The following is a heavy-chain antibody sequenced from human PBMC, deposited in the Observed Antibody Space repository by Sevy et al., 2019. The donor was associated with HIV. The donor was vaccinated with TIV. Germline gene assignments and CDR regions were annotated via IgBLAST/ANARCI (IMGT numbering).Heavy chain of an antibody. D-gene: IGHD3-22*01. J-gene: IGHJ6*02. V-gene: IGHV1-3*01. CDR1: GYTFTSYA. CDR3: ARTYYYDSSGYYYYYGMDV. CDR2: INAGNGNT. Sequence: ASVKVSCKASGYTFTSYAMHWVRQAPGQRLEWMGWINAGNGNTKYSQKFQGRVTITRDTSASTAYMELSSLRSADTAVYYCARTYYYDSSGYYYYYGMDVWGQGTTVTVSS.